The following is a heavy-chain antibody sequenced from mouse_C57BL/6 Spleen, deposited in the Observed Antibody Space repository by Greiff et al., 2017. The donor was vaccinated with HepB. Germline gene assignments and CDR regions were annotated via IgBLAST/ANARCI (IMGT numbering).Heavy chain of an antibody. J-gene: IGHJ1*03. V-gene: IGHV5-9-1*02. CDR1: GFTFSSYA. D-gene: IGHD1-1*01. CDR2: ISSGGDYI. Sequence: EVQLVESGAGLVKPGGSLKLSCAASGFTFSSYAMSWVRQTPEQRLEWVAYISSGGDYIYYADTVKGRFTISRDNARNTLYLQMSSLTSEDTAMYYCTREAYYYGSSPYWYFDDWGTGTTVTVSS. CDR3: TREAYYYGSSPYWYFDD.